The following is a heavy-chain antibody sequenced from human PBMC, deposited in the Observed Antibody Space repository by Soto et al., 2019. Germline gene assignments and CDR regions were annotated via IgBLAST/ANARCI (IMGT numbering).Heavy chain of an antibody. Sequence: QITLKESGPTLVKPTQTLTLTCTFSGFSLSTSGVGVGWIRQPPGKALEWLALIYWDDDKRYSPSLKSRLTVTKNTSKTQVVLTMTNMDPVDTATYYCAHRRYPDHGDVSWGQGTLVTVSS. CDR2: IYWDDDK. CDR3: AHRRYPDHGDVS. V-gene: IGHV2-5*02. CDR1: GFSLSTSGVG. D-gene: IGHD4-17*01. J-gene: IGHJ5*02.